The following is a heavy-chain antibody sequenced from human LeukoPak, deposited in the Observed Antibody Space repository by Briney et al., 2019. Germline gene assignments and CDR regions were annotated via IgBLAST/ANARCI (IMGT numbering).Heavy chain of an antibody. D-gene: IGHD1-26*01. CDR3: ARVSYYVSIEYYFDY. CDR2: ISSSSSYI. CDR1: GFTFSSYS. Sequence: PGGSLRLSCAASGFTFSSYSMNWVRQAPGKGLEWVSSISSSSSYIYYADSVKGRFTISRDNAKNSLYLQMNSLRAEDTAVYYRARVSYYVSIEYYFDYWGQGTLVTVSS. V-gene: IGHV3-21*01. J-gene: IGHJ4*02.